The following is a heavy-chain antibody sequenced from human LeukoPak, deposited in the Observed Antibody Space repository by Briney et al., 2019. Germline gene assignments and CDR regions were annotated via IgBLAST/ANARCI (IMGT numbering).Heavy chain of an antibody. CDR3: AKPDYGSWSYYSHDAFDI. CDR2: IIPILGIA. Sequence: ASVKVSCKSSGGTFTISAISWVRQAPGQGLEWMGRIIPILGIANYAQKFQGRVTITADKSTSTAYMELSSLRSEDTAVYYCAKPDYGSWSYYSHDAFDIWGQGTMVTVSS. D-gene: IGHD3-10*01. CDR1: GGTFTISA. J-gene: IGHJ3*02. V-gene: IGHV1-69*04.